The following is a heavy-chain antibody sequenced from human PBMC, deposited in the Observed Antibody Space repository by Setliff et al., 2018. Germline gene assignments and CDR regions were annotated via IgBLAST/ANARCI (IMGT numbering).Heavy chain of an antibody. J-gene: IGHJ4*02. CDR2: ISSDSRYI. CDR3: ARPGRSNYWDSFDY. D-gene: IGHD3-10*01. V-gene: IGHV3-21*01. CDR1: GFTFSSYS. Sequence: GGSLRLSCAASGFTFSSYSMNWVRQAPGKGLEWVSSISSDSRYIYYADSLKGRFTISRDNAKNSLYLQMNSLRAEDTAVYYCARPGRSNYWDSFDYWGQGTLVTVSS.